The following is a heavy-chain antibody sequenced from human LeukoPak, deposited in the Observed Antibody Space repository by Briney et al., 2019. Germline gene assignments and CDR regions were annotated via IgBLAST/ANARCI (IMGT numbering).Heavy chain of an antibody. V-gene: IGHV3-53*01. D-gene: IGHD6-13*01. CDR3: AKGLSGYSSSWYDY. J-gene: IGHJ4*02. CDR1: GFTVSSNY. CDR2: IYSGGST. Sequence: GGSLRLSCAASGFTVSSNYMSWVRQAPGKGLEWVSVIYSGGSTYYADSVKGRFTISRDNSKNTLYLQMNSLRAEDTAVYYCAKGLSGYSSSWYDYWGQGTLVTVSS.